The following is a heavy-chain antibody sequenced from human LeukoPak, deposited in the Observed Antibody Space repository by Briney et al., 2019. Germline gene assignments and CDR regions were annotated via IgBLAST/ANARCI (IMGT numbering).Heavy chain of an antibody. CDR3: ASSGSLTTADY. J-gene: IGHJ4*02. Sequence: SETLSLTCTVSGASISSPSYYWAWIRQPAGKALEWIGRIHIGGNTNYNPSLSSRVTISVDTSKSQFSLKLNSVTAADTAVYYCASSGSLTTADYWGQGTLVTVSS. CDR1: GASISSPSYY. V-gene: IGHV4-61*02. D-gene: IGHD4/OR15-4a*01. CDR2: IHIGGNT.